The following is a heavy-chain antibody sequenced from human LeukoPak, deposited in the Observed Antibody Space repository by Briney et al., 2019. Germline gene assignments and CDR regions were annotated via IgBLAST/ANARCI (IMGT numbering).Heavy chain of an antibody. V-gene: IGHV4-59*01. Sequence: SETLSLTCTAPGGSISSYYWSWIRQPPGKGLEWIGYIYYRGSTNYNPSLKSRVTISLDTSKNQFSLKLSSVTAADTAVYYCAATREWEYSFDYWGQGTLVTVSS. CDR2: IYYRGST. CDR1: GGSISSYY. CDR3: AATREWEYSFDY. J-gene: IGHJ4*02. D-gene: IGHD1-26*01.